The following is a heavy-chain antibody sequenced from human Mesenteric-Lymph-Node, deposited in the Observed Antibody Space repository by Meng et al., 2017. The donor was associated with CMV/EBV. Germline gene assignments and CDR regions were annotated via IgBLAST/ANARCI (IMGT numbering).Heavy chain of an antibody. V-gene: IGHV4-34*01. Sequence: FSCYYWSWIRQPPGKGLEWIGEINHSGSTNYNPSLKSRVTISVDTSKNQFSLKLSSVTAADTAVYYCARDMVGYCSSTSCYLHWFDPWGQGTLVTVSS. CDR2: INHSGST. CDR1: FSCYY. J-gene: IGHJ5*02. CDR3: ARDMVGYCSSTSCYLHWFDP. D-gene: IGHD2-2*01.